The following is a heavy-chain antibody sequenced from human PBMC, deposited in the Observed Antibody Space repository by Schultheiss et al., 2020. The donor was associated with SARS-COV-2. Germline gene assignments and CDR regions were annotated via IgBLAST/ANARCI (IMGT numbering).Heavy chain of an antibody. CDR2: INSDGSST. Sequence: GESLKISCAASGFTFDDYAMHWVRQPPGKGLVWVSRINSDGSSTSYADSVKGRFTISRDNAKNSLYLQMNSLRAEDTAVYYCARAATIFGVVAYFDYWGQGTLVTVSS. CDR1: GFTFDDYA. V-gene: IGHV3-74*01. D-gene: IGHD3-3*01. CDR3: ARAATIFGVVAYFDY. J-gene: IGHJ4*02.